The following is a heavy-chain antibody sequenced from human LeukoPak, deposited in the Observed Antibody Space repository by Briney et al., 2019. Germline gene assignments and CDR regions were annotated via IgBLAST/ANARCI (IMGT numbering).Heavy chain of an antibody. CDR1: GFTFSSYE. Sequence: GGSLRLSCAASGFTFSSYEMNWVRQAPGKGLEWVSYISSSGSTIYYADSVKGRFTISRDNAKNSLYLQMNSLRAEDTAVYYCARGDYGGNSWWLYWGQGTLVTVSS. CDR2: ISSSGSTI. V-gene: IGHV3-48*03. D-gene: IGHD4-23*01. J-gene: IGHJ4*02. CDR3: ARGDYGGNSWWLY.